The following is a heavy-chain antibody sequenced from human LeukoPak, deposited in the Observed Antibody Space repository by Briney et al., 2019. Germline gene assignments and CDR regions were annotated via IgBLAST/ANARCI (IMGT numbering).Heavy chain of an antibody. V-gene: IGHV1-18*01. CDR3: ARAWVLRYFDWSQGNWFDP. Sequence: ASVKVSCKASGYTFTSYGISWVRQAPGQGLEWMGWISAYNGNTNYAQKLQGRVTMTTDTSTSTAYMELRSLRSDDTAVYYCARAWVLRYFDWSQGNWFDPWGQGTLVTVSS. J-gene: IGHJ5*02. D-gene: IGHD3-9*01. CDR2: ISAYNGNT. CDR1: GYTFTSYG.